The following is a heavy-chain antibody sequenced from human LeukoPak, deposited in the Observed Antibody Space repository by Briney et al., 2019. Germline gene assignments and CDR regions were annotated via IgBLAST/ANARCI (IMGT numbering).Heavy chain of an antibody. CDR3: ARAIGRYCSGGSCYGRIPFDP. CDR2: IYTSGST. V-gene: IGHV4-4*07. Sequence: SETLSLTCTVSGGSISSYYWSWIRQPAGKGLEWIGRIYTSGSTNYNPSLKSRVTISVDTSKNQFSLKLSSVTAADTAVYYCARAIGRYCSGGSCYGRIPFDPWGQGTLVTVSS. D-gene: IGHD2-15*01. CDR1: GGSISSYY. J-gene: IGHJ5*02.